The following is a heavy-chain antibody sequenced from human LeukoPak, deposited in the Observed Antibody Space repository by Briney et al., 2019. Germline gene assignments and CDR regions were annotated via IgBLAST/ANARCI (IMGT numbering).Heavy chain of an antibody. Sequence: ASVKVSCKASGYTFTGYYMHWVRQAPGQGLEWMGWINPNSGGINYAQKFQGRVTMTRDTSISTAYMELSRLRSDDTAVYYCATMYSSGRRHFYYYYGMDVWGQGTTVTVSS. CDR1: GYTFTGYY. D-gene: IGHD6-19*01. V-gene: IGHV1-2*02. J-gene: IGHJ6*02. CDR3: ATMYSSGRRHFYYYYGMDV. CDR2: INPNSGGI.